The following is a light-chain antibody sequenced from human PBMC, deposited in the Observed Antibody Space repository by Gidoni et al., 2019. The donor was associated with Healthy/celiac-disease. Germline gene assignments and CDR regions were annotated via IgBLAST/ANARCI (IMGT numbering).Light chain of an antibody. CDR2: AAS. CDR3: KKYNRAPLT. CDR1: QGISNY. J-gene: IGKJ3*01. V-gene: IGKV1-27*01. Sequence: DIQMTQSPSSLSASVGDRVTITCRASQGISNYLAWYQQKPGKVPKLLIYAASTLQSGVPSRFSGRGSGTDFTLTIRSLQPEEVETYYGKKYNRAPLTFGPGTKVDIK.